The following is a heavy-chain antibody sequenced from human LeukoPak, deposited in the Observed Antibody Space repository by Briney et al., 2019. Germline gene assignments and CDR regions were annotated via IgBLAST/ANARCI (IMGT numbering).Heavy chain of an antibody. V-gene: IGHV3-33*01. J-gene: IGHJ4*02. Sequence: PGGSLRLSCAASGFTFSSYGMHWVRQAPGKGLEWVAVIWYDGSNKYYADSVKGRFTISRDNSKNTLYLQMHSLRAAYTAVYYCASDSSCSFDYWGQGTLVTVSS. CDR2: IWYDGSNK. D-gene: IGHD3-22*01. CDR3: ASDSSCSFDY. CDR1: GFTFSSYG.